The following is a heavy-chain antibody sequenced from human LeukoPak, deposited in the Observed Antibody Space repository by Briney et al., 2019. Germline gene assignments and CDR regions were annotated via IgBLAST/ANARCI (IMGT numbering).Heavy chain of an antibody. D-gene: IGHD3-22*01. CDR2: INPNSGRT. CDR3: ATDSSGYYLYYFDF. V-gene: IGHV1-2*02. CDR1: GYTFTGYY. J-gene: IGHJ4*02. Sequence: GASVKVSCKASGYTFTGYYMHWVRQAPGQGPEWKGWINPNSGRTNYAQKFQGRVTMTRDTSISTAYMELSRLRSDDTAVYYCATDSSGYYLYYFDFWGQGTLVTVSS.